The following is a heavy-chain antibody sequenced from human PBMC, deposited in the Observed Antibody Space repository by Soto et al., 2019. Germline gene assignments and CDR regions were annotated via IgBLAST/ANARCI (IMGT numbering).Heavy chain of an antibody. Sequence: GESLNLSCKGSGYIFSSYWLGWVRQMPGKGLEWMGSIYPGDSGTRQNPSFQGQVTLSIDKSLATAYLQWNSLRASDTAMYYCVRLYGGNSPLFDYWGQGTLVTVSS. J-gene: IGHJ4*02. D-gene: IGHD2-21*02. CDR3: VRLYGGNSPLFDY. CDR1: GYIFSSYW. CDR2: IYPGDSGT. V-gene: IGHV5-51*01.